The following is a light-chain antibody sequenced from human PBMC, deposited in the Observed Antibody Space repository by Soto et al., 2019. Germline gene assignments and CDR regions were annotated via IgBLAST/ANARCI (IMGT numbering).Light chain of an antibody. Sequence: DVQMNQSPSTLSASVRDRVTITCRASQSISDWLAWYQQEPGKAPRLLIYDASSLEAGVPSRFSGSRSGTEFTLTISSLQPDDFATYYCQQYNSYQWTFGQGTKVDIK. CDR2: DAS. CDR3: QQYNSYQWT. CDR1: QSISDW. J-gene: IGKJ1*01. V-gene: IGKV1-5*01.